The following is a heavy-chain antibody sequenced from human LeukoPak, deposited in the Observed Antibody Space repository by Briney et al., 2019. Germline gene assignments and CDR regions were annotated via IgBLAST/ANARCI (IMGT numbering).Heavy chain of an antibody. CDR2: INPNSGGT. V-gene: IGHV1-2*02. J-gene: IGHJ4*02. D-gene: IGHD2-2*01. CDR1: GYTFTCYY. CDR3: ARANALYCSSTSCLFDY. Sequence: ASVKVSCKASGYTFTCYYMLWVRQAPGQGLEWMAWINPNSGGTYYAQNFHDRITMTRDTSISTAYMELSRLRSDDTAIYYCARANALYCSSTSCLFDYWGQGTLVTVSS.